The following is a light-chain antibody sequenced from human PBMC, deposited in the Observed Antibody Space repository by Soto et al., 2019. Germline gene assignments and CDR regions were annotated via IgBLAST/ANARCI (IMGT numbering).Light chain of an antibody. J-gene: IGLJ2*01. V-gene: IGLV2-14*03. CDR3: SSYSSSSTLVV. CDR1: SSDVGGYDY. Sequence: QSALPQPASVSGSPGQSITISCTGTSSDVGGYDYVSWYQQYPGKAPKLMIYDVSNRPSGVSNRFSGSKSGNTASLTISGLQAEDEADYYCSSYSSSSTLVVFGGGTKLTVL. CDR2: DVS.